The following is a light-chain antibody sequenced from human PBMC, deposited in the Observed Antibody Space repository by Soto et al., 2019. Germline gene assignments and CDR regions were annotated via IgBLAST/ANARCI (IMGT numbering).Light chain of an antibody. J-gene: IGKJ2*01. V-gene: IGKV3-11*01. CDR1: QSVNSY. CDR3: QQRSNCPYT. Sequence: EMGLTQSPAPLSSSPGERVTLTCRASQSVNSYLAWYQQKPGQAPRLLIYVASTMDSGIPARFSGSGSGTDFSLTISSLQPEDFAVYYCQQRSNCPYTFGQGTKLEIK. CDR2: VAS.